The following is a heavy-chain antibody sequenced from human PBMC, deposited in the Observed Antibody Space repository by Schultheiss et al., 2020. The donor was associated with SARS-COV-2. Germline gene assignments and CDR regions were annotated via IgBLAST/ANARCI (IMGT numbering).Heavy chain of an antibody. Sequence: GGSLRLSCAASGFTFSSYWMHWVRQAPGKGLVWVSRINSGGSSTSYADSVKGRFTISRDNAKNTLYLQMNSLRAEDTAVYYCAKASNYYDSSGYYLDYWGQGTLVTVSS. CDR3: AKASNYYDSSGYYLDY. J-gene: IGHJ4*02. D-gene: IGHD3-22*01. V-gene: IGHV3-74*01. CDR2: INSGGSST. CDR1: GFTFSSYW.